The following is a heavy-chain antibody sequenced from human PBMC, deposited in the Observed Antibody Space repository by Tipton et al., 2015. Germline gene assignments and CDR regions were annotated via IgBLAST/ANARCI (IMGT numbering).Heavy chain of an antibody. Sequence: VQLVQSGGEVKKPGESLKISCQGSGYSFTSYWIAWERQVPGKGLEWMGIIQPGDSQTRYSPSFQGQVTFSVDKSISTAYLQWSGLKASDSAMYYCARHVLGVAAAGLALDVWGQGTTVTVSS. V-gene: IGHV5-51*01. CDR2: IQPGDSQT. CDR3: ARHVLGVAAAGLALDV. CDR1: GYSFTSYW. J-gene: IGHJ6*02. D-gene: IGHD6-13*01.